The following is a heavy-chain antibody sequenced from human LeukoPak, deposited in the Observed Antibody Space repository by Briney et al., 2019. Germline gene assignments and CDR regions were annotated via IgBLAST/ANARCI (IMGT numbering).Heavy chain of an antibody. CDR2: VSYDGSNE. CDR3: ARGRNIVATSGYFDY. D-gene: IGHD5-12*01. Sequence: GGSLRLSCVASGFTFSSYGMHWVRQAPGKGLEWVAAVSYDGSNEYYADSVKGRFTISRDNSMNTLFLQMNSLRAEDTAVYYCARGRNIVATSGYFDYWGQGTLVTVSS. CDR1: GFTFSSYG. J-gene: IGHJ4*02. V-gene: IGHV3-30*19.